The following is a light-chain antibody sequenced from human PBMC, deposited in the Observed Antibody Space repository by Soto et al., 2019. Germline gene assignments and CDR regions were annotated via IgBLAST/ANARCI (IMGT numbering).Light chain of an antibody. Sequence: QSVLTQPPSASVAPGQRVTISCSGSTSNIGTNYVYWYHQLPGTAPKLLISRNNQRPSGVPDPFSGSKSGTSASLAISGLRSEDEGDYYCAAWDDSLSGHYVFGTGTKVTVL. CDR2: RNN. V-gene: IGLV1-47*01. J-gene: IGLJ1*01. CDR1: TSNIGTNY. CDR3: AAWDDSLSGHYV.